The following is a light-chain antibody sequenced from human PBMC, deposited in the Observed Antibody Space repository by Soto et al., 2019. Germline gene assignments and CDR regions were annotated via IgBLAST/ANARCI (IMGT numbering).Light chain of an antibody. CDR3: KQYGSSPTT. V-gene: IGKV3-20*01. CDR1: RSVSSKY. Sequence: IVVTQSPTTLSLSPGERATLSCRAGRSVSSKYLAVCQQQPGQAPRSLIGASTRATGIPDRSSDSGSGTHFTLTISRLELEDFAVYYSKQYGSSPTTFRQGTKVDI. CDR2: GAS. J-gene: IGKJ1*01.